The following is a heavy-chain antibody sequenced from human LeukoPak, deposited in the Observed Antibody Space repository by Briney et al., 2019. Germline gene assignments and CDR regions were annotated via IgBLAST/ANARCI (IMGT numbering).Heavy chain of an antibody. J-gene: IGHJ3*02. V-gene: IGHV3-49*04. CDR1: GFTFGDYA. D-gene: IGHD6-6*01. CDR3: TRSRRYSSSSGTFAFDI. CDR2: IRSKAYGGTT. Sequence: GGSLRLSCTASGFTFGDYAMSWVRQAPGKGLEGVGFIRSKAYGGTTEYAASVKGRFTISRDDSKSIAYLQMNSLKTEDTAVYYCTRSRRYSSSSGTFAFDIWGQGTMVIVSS.